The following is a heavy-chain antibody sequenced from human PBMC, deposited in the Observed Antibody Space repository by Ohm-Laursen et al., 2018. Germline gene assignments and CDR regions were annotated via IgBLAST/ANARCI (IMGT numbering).Heavy chain of an antibody. Sequence: GSLSLSCAASGFTMRNYWMSWVRQAPGKGLEWVSVIYSGGSTYYADSVKGRFTISRDNSKNTLYLQMNSLRAEDTAVYYCARGQYYYDSSGFGFWYFDLWGRGTLVTVSS. CDR2: IYSGGST. V-gene: IGHV3-66*01. J-gene: IGHJ2*01. D-gene: IGHD3-22*01. CDR3: ARGQYYYDSSGFGFWYFDL. CDR1: GFTMRNYW.